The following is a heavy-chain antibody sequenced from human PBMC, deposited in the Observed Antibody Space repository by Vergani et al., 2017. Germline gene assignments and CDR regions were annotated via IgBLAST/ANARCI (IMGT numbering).Heavy chain of an antibody. V-gene: IGHV4-39*01. CDR3: ARGLRSSSWYEL. Sequence: QMQLQESGPGLVKPSETLSLSCTVSGDSISTSSYAWGWIRQPPGKTLEWIGTVFYGGRTSYNPSLKSRVTLSLDTSKKQISLHLTSVTAADTAVYYCARGLRSSSWYELWGQGTLVTVSS. J-gene: IGHJ4*02. D-gene: IGHD6-13*01. CDR1: GDSISTSSYA. CDR2: VFYGGRT.